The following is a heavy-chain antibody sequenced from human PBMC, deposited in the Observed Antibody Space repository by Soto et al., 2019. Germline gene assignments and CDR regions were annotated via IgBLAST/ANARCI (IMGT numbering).Heavy chain of an antibody. Sequence: PGGSLSLSCVGPGFSFSSYGMHWARQAPGKGVEGVALIWYDGSNKYYADSVKGRCTNSRHNSKNTLYLQMSSLRADDTSVYYCASASGSTDYYYGMDVWGQGTTVTVYS. CDR3: ASASGSTDYYYGMDV. J-gene: IGHJ6*02. D-gene: IGHD6-25*01. CDR2: IWYDGSNK. CDR1: GFSFSSYG. V-gene: IGHV3-33*01.